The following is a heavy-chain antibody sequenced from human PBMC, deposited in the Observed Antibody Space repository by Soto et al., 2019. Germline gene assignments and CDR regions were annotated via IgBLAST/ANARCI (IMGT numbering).Heavy chain of an antibody. D-gene: IGHD2-2*03. J-gene: IGHJ6*02. CDR2: ISGSGGST. CDR3: AKVDRPGVYYYGMDV. Sequence: EVQLLESGGGLVQPGGSLRLSCAASGFTFSSYAMSWVRQAPGKGREWVSAISGSGGSTYYADSVKGRFTISRDNSKNTLYLQMNSLRAEDTAVYYCAKVDRPGVYYYGMDVWGQGTTVTVSS. CDR1: GFTFSSYA. V-gene: IGHV3-23*01.